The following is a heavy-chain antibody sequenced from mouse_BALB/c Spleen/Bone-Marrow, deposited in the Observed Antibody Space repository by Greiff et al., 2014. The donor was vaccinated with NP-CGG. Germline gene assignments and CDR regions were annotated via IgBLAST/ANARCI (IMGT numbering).Heavy chain of an antibody. J-gene: IGHJ3*01. CDR1: GYTFTDYN. CDR3: GRGAGFGFFPGPSY. D-gene: IGHD2-2*01. Sequence: VQLQQSGPELVKPGASVKISCKASGYTFTDYNMHWVKQSHGKSLEWIGYIYPYNGGTVYKQKFKSKATLTVDNSSSTANMEPRSLTSEDPAGYYRGRGAGFGFFPGPSYLGQGTLVTVSA. V-gene: IGHV1S29*02. CDR2: IYPYNGGT.